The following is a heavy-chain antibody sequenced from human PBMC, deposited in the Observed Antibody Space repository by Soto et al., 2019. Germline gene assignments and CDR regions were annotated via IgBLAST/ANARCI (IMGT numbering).Heavy chain of an antibody. Sequence: EVPLVESGGGLVQPGGSPRLSCAASGFTFSSYAMHWVRQAPGKGLESVSTITSNGGSTYYADSVKGRFTISRDNSKNTLYLQMGSLRAEDMAVYYCARSFRRYDAFDIWGQGTMVTVSS. J-gene: IGHJ3*02. V-gene: IGHV3-64*07. CDR1: GFTFSSYA. CDR2: ITSNGGST. D-gene: IGHD6-6*01. CDR3: ARSFRRYDAFDI.